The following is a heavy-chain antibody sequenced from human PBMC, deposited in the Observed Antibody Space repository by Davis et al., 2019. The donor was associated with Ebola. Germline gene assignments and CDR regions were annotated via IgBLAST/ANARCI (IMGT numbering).Heavy chain of an antibody. D-gene: IGHD3-10*01. V-gene: IGHV1-46*01. Sequence: AASVKVSCKASGYTFTSYYMHWVRQAPGQGLEWMGIINPSGGSTSYAQKFQGRVTMTRDTSTSTVYMELSSLRSEDTAVYYCARDLDLAYYGSGHTWSDAFDIWGQGTMVTVSS. CDR2: INPSGGST. CDR1: GYTFTSYY. J-gene: IGHJ3*02. CDR3: ARDLDLAYYGSGHTWSDAFDI.